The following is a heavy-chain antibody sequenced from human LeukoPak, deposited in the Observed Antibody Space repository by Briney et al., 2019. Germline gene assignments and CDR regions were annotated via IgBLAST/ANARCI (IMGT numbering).Heavy chain of an antibody. V-gene: IGHV4-39*01. CDR2: IYFSGKT. D-gene: IGHD6-25*01. CDR1: GGSISSIINY. CDR3: ARHENARSSSGLEY. Sequence: SETLSLTCTVSGGSISSIINYWGWIRQPPGKGLEWIGSIYFSGKTYYNPSLKSRITVSVDTSQNQFSLKLSSVTAADTAVYYCARHENARSSSGLEYWGQGTLVTVSS. J-gene: IGHJ4*02.